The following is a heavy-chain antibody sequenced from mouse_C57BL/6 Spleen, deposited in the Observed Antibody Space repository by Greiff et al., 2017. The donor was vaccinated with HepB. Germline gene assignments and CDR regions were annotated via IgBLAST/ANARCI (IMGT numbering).Heavy chain of an antibody. J-gene: IGHJ1*03. V-gene: IGHV1-15*01. Sequence: QVQLQQSGAELVRPGASVTLSCKASGYTFTDYEMHWVKQTPVHGLEWIGAIDPETGGTAYNQKFKGKAILTADKSSSTAYMELRSLTAEDAAVYCCTRFITTVPYFEVWGTGTTVTVSS. CDR2: IDPETGGT. CDR3: TRFITTVPYFEV. D-gene: IGHD1-1*01. CDR1: GYTFTDYE.